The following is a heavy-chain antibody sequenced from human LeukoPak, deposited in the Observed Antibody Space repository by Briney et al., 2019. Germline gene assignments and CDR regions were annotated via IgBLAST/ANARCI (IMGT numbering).Heavy chain of an antibody. V-gene: IGHV4-38-2*02. D-gene: IGHD6-13*01. J-gene: IGHJ5*02. CDR3: ARAYSSSWYFNWFDP. CDR1: GYSISSGYY. CDR2: IYHSGST. Sequence: SETLSLTCTVSGYSISSGYYWGWIRQPPGKGLEWIGSIYHSGSTYYNPSLKTRVTISVDTSKNQFSLKLSSVTAAGTAVYFCARAYSSSWYFNWFDPWGQGTLVTVSS.